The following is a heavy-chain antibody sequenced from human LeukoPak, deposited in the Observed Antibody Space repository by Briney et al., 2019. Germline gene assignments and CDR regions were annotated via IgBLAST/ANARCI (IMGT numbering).Heavy chain of an antibody. CDR2: IYYSGST. Sequence: SETLSLTCTVSGGSISSYYWSWIRQPPGKGLEWIGYIYYSGSTYYNPSLKSRVTISVDTSKNQFSLKLSSVTAADTAVYYCARGDDSSGYAVGYWGQGTLVTVSS. CDR3: ARGDDSSGYAVGY. J-gene: IGHJ4*02. V-gene: IGHV4-59*12. CDR1: GGSISSYY. D-gene: IGHD3-22*01.